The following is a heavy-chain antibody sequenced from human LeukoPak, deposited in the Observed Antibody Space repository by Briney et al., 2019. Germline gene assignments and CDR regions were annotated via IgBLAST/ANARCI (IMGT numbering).Heavy chain of an antibody. J-gene: IGHJ5*02. Sequence: SETLSLTCTVSGGSISSGNYYWSWIRQHPGKGLEWIGYIHHSGSTYYNPSLKSRVIISVDTSKNQFSLKLNSVTAADTAVYYCASYGSGSYRFDPWGQGTLVTVSS. CDR2: IHHSGST. CDR1: GGSISSGNYY. V-gene: IGHV4-31*03. CDR3: ASYGSGSYRFDP. D-gene: IGHD3-10*01.